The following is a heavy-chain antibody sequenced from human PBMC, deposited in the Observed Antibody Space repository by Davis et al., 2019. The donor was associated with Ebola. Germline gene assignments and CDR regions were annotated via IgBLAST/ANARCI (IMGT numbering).Heavy chain of an antibody. CDR2: INHSGST. CDR3: ARPWYSGTYYDAYDI. V-gene: IGHV4-34*01. Sequence: SETLSPTCAVYGGSFSGYYWSWIRQPPGKGLEWTGEINHSGSTNYNPSLKSRVTISVDTSKNQFSLKLSSATAADTAVYYCARPWYSGTYYDAYDIWGQGTMVAVSS. CDR1: GGSFSGYY. J-gene: IGHJ3*02. D-gene: IGHD1-26*01.